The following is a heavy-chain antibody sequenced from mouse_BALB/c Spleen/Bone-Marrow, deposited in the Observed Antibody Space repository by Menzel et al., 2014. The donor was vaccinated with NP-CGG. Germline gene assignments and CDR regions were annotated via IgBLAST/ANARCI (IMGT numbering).Heavy chain of an antibody. CDR3: ARWLPLAY. CDR2: IDPANGTT. Sequence: EVQLQQSGAELVKPGASVKLSRTASGFNIKETYMPWVQQRHEQGLEWIGRIDPANGTTKYDRKFQGKATIPADTSSNTAYRQLSSLTSEDTAVYYCARWLPLAYWGQGTLGTVSA. CDR1: GFNIKETY. J-gene: IGHJ3*01. V-gene: IGHV14-3*02. D-gene: IGHD2-2*01.